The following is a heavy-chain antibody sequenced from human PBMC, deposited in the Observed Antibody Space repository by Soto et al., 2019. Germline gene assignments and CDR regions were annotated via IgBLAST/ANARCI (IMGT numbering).Heavy chain of an antibody. CDR2: IRRKANSYTT. V-gene: IGHV3-72*01. D-gene: IGHD6-19*01. CDR1: GLIFSDYH. J-gene: IGHJ6*02. Sequence: EVQLVESGGGLVQPGGSLRLSCAASGLIFSDYHMDWVRQAPGQGLEWVGRIRRKANSYTTDYAASVKGGFTISRDDSTNSQYWQMNSLKTEDTAVYYCAMLGGWSGGSNDMDVWGQGTTVTVSS. CDR3: AMLGGWSGGSNDMDV.